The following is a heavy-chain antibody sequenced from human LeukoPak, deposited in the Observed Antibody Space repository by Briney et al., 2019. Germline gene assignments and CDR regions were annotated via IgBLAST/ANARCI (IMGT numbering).Heavy chain of an antibody. CDR1: GFTFSSYW. J-gene: IGHJ4*02. CDR2: IKQDGSEK. V-gene: IGHV3-7*04. Sequence: GGSMRLSCAASGFTFSSYWMSWDRQAPGKGLEWVANIKQDGSEKYYVDSVKGRFIISRDNARNSLYLQMNSLRAEDTAMYYCARDSWYSSDYWGQGTLVT. D-gene: IGHD6-13*01. CDR3: ARDSWYSSDY.